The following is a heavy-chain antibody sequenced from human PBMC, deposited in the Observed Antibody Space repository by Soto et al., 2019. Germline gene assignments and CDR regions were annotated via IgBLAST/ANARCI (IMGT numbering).Heavy chain of an antibody. D-gene: IGHD1-26*01. CDR2: ISYDGSNK. V-gene: IGHV3-30-3*01. Sequence: QVQLVESGGGVVQPGRSLRLSCAASGFTFSSYAMHWVRQAPGKGLEWVAVISYDGSNKYYADSVKGRFTISRDNSKNTLYLQMNSLRAEDTAVYYCARFESEWELLNWFDPWGQGTLVTVSP. CDR3: ARFESEWELLNWFDP. CDR1: GFTFSSYA. J-gene: IGHJ5*02.